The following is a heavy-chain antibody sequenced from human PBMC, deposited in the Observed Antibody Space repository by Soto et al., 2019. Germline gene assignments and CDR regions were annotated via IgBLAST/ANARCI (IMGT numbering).Heavy chain of an antibody. V-gene: IGHV4-39*01. CDR3: ARQIAVAGLDMRYDY. CDR1: GGSFSSSSYY. CDR2: IYYSGST. D-gene: IGHD6-19*01. J-gene: IGHJ4*02. Sequence: QLQLQESGPGLVKPSETLSLTCTVSGGSFSSSSYYWGWIRQPPGKGLEWIGSIYYSGSTYYNPSLKSRVTISVDTSKKQFSLKLSSVTAADTAVYYCARQIAVAGLDMRYDYWGQGTLVTVSS.